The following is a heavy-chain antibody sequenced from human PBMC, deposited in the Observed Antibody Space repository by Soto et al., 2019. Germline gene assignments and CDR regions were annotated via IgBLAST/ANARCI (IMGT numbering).Heavy chain of an antibody. D-gene: IGHD3-3*01. CDR1: GGSFSGYY. V-gene: IGHV4-34*01. J-gene: IGHJ3*02. Sequence: PSETLSFTCAVYGGSFSGYYWSWIRQPPGKGLEWIGEINHSGSTNYNPSLKSRVTISVDTSKNQFSLKLSSVTAADTAVYYCARGGSGSHVGDAFDIWGQGTMVTVSS. CDR3: ARGGSGSHVGDAFDI. CDR2: INHSGST.